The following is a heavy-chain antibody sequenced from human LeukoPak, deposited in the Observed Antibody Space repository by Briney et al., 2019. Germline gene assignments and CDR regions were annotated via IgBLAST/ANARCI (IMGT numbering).Heavy chain of an antibody. CDR1: GGTFSSYA. J-gene: IGHJ5*02. V-gene: IGHV1-69*13. Sequence: GALVKVSCKASGGTFSSYAISWVRQAPGQGLEWMGGIIPIFGTANYAQKFQGRVTITADESTSTAYMELSSLRSEDTAVYYCARAPLVPREGLRSAMAFDPWGQGTLVTVSS. CDR2: IIPIFGTA. CDR3: ARAPLVPREGLRSAMAFDP. D-gene: IGHD3-3*01.